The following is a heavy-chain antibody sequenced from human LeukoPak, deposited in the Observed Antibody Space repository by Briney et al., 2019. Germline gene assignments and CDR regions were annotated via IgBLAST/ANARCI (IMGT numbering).Heavy chain of an antibody. D-gene: IGHD6-19*01. J-gene: IGHJ6*03. Sequence: ASVKVSCKASGYMFTGYYMHWVRRAPGQGLGWMGWINPNSGGTNYAQKFQGRATMTRDTSISTAYMDLNRLRSDDTAVYYCARVVAVTGTPVYYMDVWGKGTTVTVSS. CDR2: INPNSGGT. CDR3: ARVVAVTGTPVYYMDV. CDR1: GYMFTGYY. V-gene: IGHV1-2*02.